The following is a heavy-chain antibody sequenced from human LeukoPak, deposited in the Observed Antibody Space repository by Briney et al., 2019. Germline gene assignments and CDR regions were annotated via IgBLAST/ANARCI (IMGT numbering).Heavy chain of an antibody. CDR1: GGSISSYY. V-gene: IGHV4-59*01. J-gene: IGHJ5*02. D-gene: IGHD6-19*01. Sequence: PSETLSLTCTVSGGSISSYYWSWIRQPPGKGLEWIGYIYYSGSTNYNPSLKSRVTISVDTSKNQFSLKLSSVTAADTAVYYCARAVSYSSGWDYYWFDPWGQGTLVTVSS. CDR3: ARAVSYSSGWDYYWFDP. CDR2: IYYSGST.